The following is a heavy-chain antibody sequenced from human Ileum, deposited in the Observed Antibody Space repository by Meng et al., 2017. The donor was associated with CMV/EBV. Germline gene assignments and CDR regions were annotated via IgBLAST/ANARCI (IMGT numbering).Heavy chain of an antibody. CDR2: IYRGGET. V-gene: IGHV3-53*01. CDR1: GFTLSTNY. J-gene: IGHJ4*02. D-gene: IGHD3-10*01. Sequence: GESLKISCEASGFTLSTNYMSWVRQAPGKGLEWVSVIYRGGETFYADPVKGRFTISRDNSKNTLYLQLNSLRDDDTAVYYCAKVAMIRGVVFDLWGQGTLVTVSS. CDR3: AKVAMIRGVVFDL.